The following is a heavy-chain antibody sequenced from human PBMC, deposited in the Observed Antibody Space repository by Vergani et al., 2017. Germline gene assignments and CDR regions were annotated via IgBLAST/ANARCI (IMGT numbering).Heavy chain of an antibody. Sequence: VQLVESGGGVVQPGRSLRLSCAASGFTVSSNYMSWVRQAPGKGLEWVSVIYSGGSTYYADSVKGRFTISRDNSKNTLYLQMNSLRAEDTAVYYCARDFHYGGKPGAFDIWGQGTTVTVSS. CDR1: GFTVSSNY. D-gene: IGHD4-23*01. V-gene: IGHV3-53*01. CDR3: ARDFHYGGKPGAFDI. CDR2: IYSGGST. J-gene: IGHJ3*02.